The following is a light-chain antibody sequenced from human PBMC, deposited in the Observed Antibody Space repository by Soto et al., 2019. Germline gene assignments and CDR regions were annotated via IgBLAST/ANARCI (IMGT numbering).Light chain of an antibody. V-gene: IGLV3-21*02. J-gene: IGLJ2*01. CDR1: NIGSKT. CDR3: QVWDGSSEQII. CDR2: DDT. Sequence: SYELTQPPSVSVAPGQTARISCGGANIGSKTVHWYQQKPGQAPVLVVYDDTDRPSGIPERISGSNSGDTATLTISRVAAGDEADYYCQVWDGSSEQIIFGGGTKLTVL.